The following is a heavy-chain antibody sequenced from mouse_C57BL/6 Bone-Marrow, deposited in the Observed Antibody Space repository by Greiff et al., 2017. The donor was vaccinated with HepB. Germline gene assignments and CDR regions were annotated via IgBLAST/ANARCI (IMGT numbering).Heavy chain of an antibody. Sequence: VKLVESGAELVKPGASVKMSCKASGYTFTTYPIEWMKQNHGKSLEWIGNFHPYNDDTKYNEKFKGKATLTVEKSSSTVYLELSRLTSDDSAVYYCARSTVVASYWYFDVWGTGTTVTVSS. J-gene: IGHJ1*03. V-gene: IGHV1-47*01. CDR1: GYTFTTYP. CDR2: FHPYNDDT. CDR3: ARSTVVASYWYFDV. D-gene: IGHD1-1*01.